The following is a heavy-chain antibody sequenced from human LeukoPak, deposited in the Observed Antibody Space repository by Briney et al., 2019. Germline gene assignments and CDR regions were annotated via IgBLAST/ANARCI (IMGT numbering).Heavy chain of an antibody. Sequence: GGSLRLSCATSGFIFSNYWMSWVRQAPGKGLEWVANIKQDASEKYYVDSVKGRFIISRDNSKNSLDLHMNSLRAEDTAVYYCARANVNAFDYWGQGTLVTVSS. D-gene: IGHD3-16*01. CDR1: GFIFSNYW. V-gene: IGHV3-7*01. J-gene: IGHJ4*02. CDR2: IKQDASEK. CDR3: ARANVNAFDY.